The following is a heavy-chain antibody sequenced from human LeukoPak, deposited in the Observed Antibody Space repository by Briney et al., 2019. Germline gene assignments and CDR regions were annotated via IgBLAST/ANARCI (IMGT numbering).Heavy chain of an antibody. CDR1: GFTFSSYA. V-gene: IGHV3-66*01. Sequence: PRGSLRLSCAASGFTFSSYAMSWVRQAPGKGLEWVSVIYSGGSTYYADSVKGRFTISRDNSKNTLYLQMNTLRAEDTAVYYCARDMGSWFDCWGQGTLVTVSS. CDR2: IYSGGST. D-gene: IGHD2-15*01. CDR3: ARDMGSWFDC. J-gene: IGHJ5*01.